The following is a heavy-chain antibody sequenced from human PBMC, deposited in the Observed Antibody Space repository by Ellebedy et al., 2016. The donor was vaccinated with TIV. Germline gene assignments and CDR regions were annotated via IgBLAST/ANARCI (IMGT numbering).Heavy chain of an antibody. CDR1: GHTFVSYD. Sequence: AASVQVSCKASGHTFVSYDITWVRQATGQGLEWMGWMNPKSGNTGIIQRFKGRVTMTGDTSTSTSYLEVSSLTSEDSAVYYCARGKRDILWSDYWGQGTVVTVSP. CDR2: MNPKSGNT. J-gene: IGHJ4*02. V-gene: IGHV1-8*01. D-gene: IGHD3-16*01. CDR3: ARGKRDILWSDY.